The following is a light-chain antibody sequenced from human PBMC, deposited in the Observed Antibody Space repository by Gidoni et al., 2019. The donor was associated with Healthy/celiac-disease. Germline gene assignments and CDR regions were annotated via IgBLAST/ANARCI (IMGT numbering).Light chain of an antibody. Sequence: EIVMTPSPATLSVSPGERATLSGRASQSVSSNLAWYQQKPGQAPRLLIYGASTRATGSPARFSGSGSGTEFTLTISSLQSEDFAVYYCQQYNNWPPLTFGGGTKVEIK. CDR1: QSVSSN. V-gene: IGKV3D-15*01. J-gene: IGKJ4*01. CDR2: GAS. CDR3: QQYNNWPPLT.